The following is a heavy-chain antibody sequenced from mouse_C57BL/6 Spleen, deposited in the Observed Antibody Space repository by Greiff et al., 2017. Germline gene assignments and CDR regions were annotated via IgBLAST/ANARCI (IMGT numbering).Heavy chain of an antibody. J-gene: IGHJ2*01. CDR3: ARDERLSYFDY. D-gene: IGHD3-2*02. Sequence: EVQLVESGGGLVKPGGSLKLSCAASGFTFSSYAMSWVRQTPEKRLEWVATISDGGSYTYYPDNVKGRFTISRDNAKNNLYLQMSHLKSEDTAMYYCARDERLSYFDYWGQGTTLTVSS. CDR1: GFTFSSYA. V-gene: IGHV5-4*01. CDR2: ISDGGSYT.